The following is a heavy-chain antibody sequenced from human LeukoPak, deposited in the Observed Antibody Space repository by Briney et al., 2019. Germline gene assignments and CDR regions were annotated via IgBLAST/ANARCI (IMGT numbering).Heavy chain of an antibody. CDR1: GFTFSSYS. V-gene: IGHV3-21*04. Sequence: PGGSLRLSCAASGFTFSSYSMNWVRQAPGKGLEWVSSISSSSSYIYYADSVKGRFTISRDNAKNSLYLQMNSLRAEDTAVYYCAKGGGWSPAVLFDYWGQGTLVTVSS. CDR3: AKGGGWSPAVLFDY. D-gene: IGHD6-19*01. CDR2: ISSSSSYI. J-gene: IGHJ4*02.